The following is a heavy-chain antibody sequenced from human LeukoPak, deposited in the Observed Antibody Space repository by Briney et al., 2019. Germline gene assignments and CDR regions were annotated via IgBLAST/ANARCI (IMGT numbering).Heavy chain of an antibody. Sequence: SETLSLTCAVYGGSFSGYYWSWIRQPPGKGLEWIGEINHSGSTNYNPSLKSRVTISVDRSKNQFSLKLSSVTAADTAVYYCARVGSYFWSGYFDYWGQGTLVTVSS. CDR3: ARVGSYFWSGYFDY. CDR2: INHSGST. CDR1: GGSFSGYY. J-gene: IGHJ4*02. V-gene: IGHV4-34*01. D-gene: IGHD3-3*01.